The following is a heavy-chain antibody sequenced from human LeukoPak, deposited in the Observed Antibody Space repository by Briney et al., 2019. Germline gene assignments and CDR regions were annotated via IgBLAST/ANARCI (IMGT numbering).Heavy chain of an antibody. D-gene: IGHD6-6*01. V-gene: IGHV3-21*01. J-gene: IGHJ4*02. CDR2: ISSSSSYI. CDR1: GFTFSSYS. Sequence: GGSLRLSCAASGFTFSSYSMNWVRQAPGKGLKWVSSISSSSSYIYYADSVKGRFTISRDNAKNSLYLQMNSLRAEDTAVYYCARGLSGYASSLGYWGQGTLVTVSA. CDR3: ARGLSGYASSLGY.